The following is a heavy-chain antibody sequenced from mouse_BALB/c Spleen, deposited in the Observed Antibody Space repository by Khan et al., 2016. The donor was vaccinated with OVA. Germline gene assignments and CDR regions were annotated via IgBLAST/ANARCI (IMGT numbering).Heavy chain of an antibody. CDR3: ARELRLGGFAY. J-gene: IGHJ3*01. D-gene: IGHD1-2*01. V-gene: IGHV2-6-7*01. CDR1: GFSLTGFG. CDR2: IWGDGST. Sequence: QVQLQQSGPGLVAPSQSLSITCTVSGFSLTGFGINWVRQPPGKGLEWLGMIWGDGSTDYNSVLKSRLSISKDNSKSQVFLKMNSLQTDDTARYYCARELRLGGFAYWGQGTLGTVSA.